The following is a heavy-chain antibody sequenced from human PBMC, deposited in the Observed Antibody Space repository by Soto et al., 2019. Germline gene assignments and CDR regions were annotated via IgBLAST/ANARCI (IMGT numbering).Heavy chain of an antibody. V-gene: IGHV3-15*07. Sequence: PGGSLRLSCAASGFTFSNAWMNWVRQAPGKGLEWVGRIKSKTDGGTTDYAAPVKGRFTISRDDSKNTLYLQMNSLKTEDTAVYYCTTDYYDSSCYYYYYYYYGMDFWGQGTTVTVSS. CDR1: GFTFSNAW. CDR3: TTDYYDSSCYYYYYYYYGMDF. D-gene: IGHD3-22*01. CDR2: IKSKTDGGTT. J-gene: IGHJ6*02.